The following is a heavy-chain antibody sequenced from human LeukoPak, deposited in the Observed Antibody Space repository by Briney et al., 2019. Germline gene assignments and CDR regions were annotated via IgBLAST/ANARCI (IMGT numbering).Heavy chain of an antibody. Sequence: GGSLRLSCAASGFTFSNYWMTWVRQAPERGLEWVANINQAGSEKYYVDSVKGRFTISRDNAKNSLYLQMNSLRAEDTAVYYCARDSGSYSHGMDVWGQGTTVTVSS. J-gene: IGHJ6*02. CDR1: GFTFSNYW. CDR2: INQAGSEK. V-gene: IGHV3-7*01. CDR3: ARDSGSYSHGMDV. D-gene: IGHD1-26*01.